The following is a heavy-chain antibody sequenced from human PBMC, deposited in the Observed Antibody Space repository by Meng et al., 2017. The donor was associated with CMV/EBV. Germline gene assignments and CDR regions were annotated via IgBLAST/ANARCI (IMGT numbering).Heavy chain of an antibody. CDR2: ISSNGGST. D-gene: IGHD5-24*01. CDR1: GFTFSSHA. J-gene: IGHJ2*01. Sequence: GESLKISYAASGFTFSSHAMQWVRQAPGKGLEYVSAISSNGGSTYYADSVKGRFTISRDNTKNTLYLQMGSLRAEDMAVYYCARQRLSGYWYFDLWGRGTLVTVSS. CDR3: ARQRLSGYWYFDL. V-gene: IGHV3-64*02.